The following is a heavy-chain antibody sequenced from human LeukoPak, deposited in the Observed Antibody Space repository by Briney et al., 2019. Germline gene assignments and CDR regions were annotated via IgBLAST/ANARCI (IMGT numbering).Heavy chain of an antibody. CDR2: IYYSGST. V-gene: IGHV4-31*03. D-gene: IGHD3-22*01. Sequence: SQTLSLTCTVSGGSISSGGYYWSWIRQHPGKGLEWIVYIYYSGSTYYNPSLKSRVTISVDTSKNQFSLKLSSVTAADTAVYYCARGYDSSGYFDYWGQGTLVTVSS. CDR3: ARGYDSSGYFDY. J-gene: IGHJ4*02. CDR1: GGSISSGGYY.